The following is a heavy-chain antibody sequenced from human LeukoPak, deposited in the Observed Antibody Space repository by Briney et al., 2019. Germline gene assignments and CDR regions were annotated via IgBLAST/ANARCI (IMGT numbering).Heavy chain of an antibody. J-gene: IGHJ6*03. V-gene: IGHV3-21*01. CDR2: ISSSSSYI. CDR1: GFTFSSYS. CDR3: AREGYCSSTSCYMGYYYYYYMDV. D-gene: IGHD2-2*02. Sequence: GSLRLSCAASGFTFSSYSMNWVRQAPGKGLEWVSSISSSSSYIYYADSVKGRFTISRDNAKNSLYLQMNSLRAEDTAVYYCAREGYCSSTSCYMGYYYYYYMDVWGKGTTVTVSS.